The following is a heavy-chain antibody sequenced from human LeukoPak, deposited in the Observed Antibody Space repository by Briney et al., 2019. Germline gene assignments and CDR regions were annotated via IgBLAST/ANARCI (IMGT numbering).Heavy chain of an antibody. D-gene: IGHD3-3*01. CDR1: GYTFTSYY. CDR2: INPSGGST. CDR3: ARVVYDFWSGYPPKSKYYFDY. J-gene: IGHJ4*02. Sequence: ASVKVSCKASGYTFTSYYMHWVRQAPGQGLEWMGIINPSGGSTSYAQKFQGRVTITADKSTSTAYMELSSLRSEDTAVYYCARVVYDFWSGYPPKSKYYFDYWGQGTLVTVSS. V-gene: IGHV1-46*01.